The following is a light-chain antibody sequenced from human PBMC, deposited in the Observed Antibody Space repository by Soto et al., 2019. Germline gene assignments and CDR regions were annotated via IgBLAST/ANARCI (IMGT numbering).Light chain of an antibody. Sequence: DIIFTHSPGTLALSPGERATLSCRASQSVSSSYLAWYQQKPGQAPRLLIYGASSRATGIPDRFSGSGSGTDFTLTISSLQPDDSATYYCQQYESYSWTFGQGTKVDIK. V-gene: IGKV3-20*01. CDR2: GAS. CDR1: QSVSSSY. J-gene: IGKJ1*01. CDR3: QQYESYSWT.